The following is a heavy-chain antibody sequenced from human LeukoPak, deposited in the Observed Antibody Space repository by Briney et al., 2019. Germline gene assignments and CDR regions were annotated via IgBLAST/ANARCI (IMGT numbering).Heavy chain of an antibody. CDR2: ISYDGSNK. CDR1: GFSFTDYP. D-gene: IGHD6-13*01. J-gene: IGHJ4*02. Sequence: GGSLRLSCATSGFSFTDYPMNWVRQAPGKGLECVAIISYDGSNKYYTDSVKGRFTISRDNSKNTLYLQMNSLRAEDTAVYYCAKSGIEAAGSLVYFDYWGQGTLVTASS. CDR3: AKSGIEAAGSLVYFDY. V-gene: IGHV3-30*18.